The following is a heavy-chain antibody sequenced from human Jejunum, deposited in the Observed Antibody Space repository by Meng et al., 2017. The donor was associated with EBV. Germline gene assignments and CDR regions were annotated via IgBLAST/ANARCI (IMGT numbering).Heavy chain of an antibody. CDR2: IYYSGST. V-gene: IGHV4-59*01. CDR3: ARWWGIAATGMGGGFDY. CDR1: GGSINNCY. D-gene: IGHD6-13*01. J-gene: IGHJ4*02. Sequence: QGRRQESGPGPVKPSVTLSPTCTVSGGSINNCYWSWIRQPPGKGLEWIGYIYYSGSTNYNPSLKSRVTISVDTSKNQFSLKLSSVTAADTAVYYCARWWGIAATGMGGGFDYWGQGTLVTVSS.